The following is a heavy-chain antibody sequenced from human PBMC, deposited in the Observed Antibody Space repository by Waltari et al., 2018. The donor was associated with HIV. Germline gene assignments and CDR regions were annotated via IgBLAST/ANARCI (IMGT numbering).Heavy chain of an antibody. D-gene: IGHD3-10*01. V-gene: IGHV3-49*04. CDR2: FRSKAYEGTT. J-gene: IGHJ1*01. CDR1: GFTFGDYA. CDR3: TRDSIYYYGSGSYFQH. Sequence: ELQLVESGGGLGQPGRSLRLSCTASGFTFGDYAMSWVRQAPGKGLEWVVFFRSKAYEGTTEYAASVKGRFNISRDDSKSIAYLQMNSLKTEDTAVYYCTRDSIYYYGSGSYFQHWGQGTLVTVSS.